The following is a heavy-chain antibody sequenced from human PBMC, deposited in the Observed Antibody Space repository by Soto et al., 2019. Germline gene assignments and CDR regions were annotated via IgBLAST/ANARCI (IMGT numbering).Heavy chain of an antibody. CDR1: GFAFSSHS. V-gene: IGHV3-48*01. CDR2: ISSSGDKV. CDR3: ARAGQTRSCSGDYCYSLDY. D-gene: IGHD2-15*01. Sequence: EVQLVESGGALVQPGGSVRLSCAASGFAFSSHSMNWVRQAPGKGLEWVSYISSSGDKVHYADSVKGRFTISRDNAKNSQYLQMSSLRPEVAAGYYCARAGQTRSCSGDYCYSLDYWGQGAQVTVSS. J-gene: IGHJ4*02.